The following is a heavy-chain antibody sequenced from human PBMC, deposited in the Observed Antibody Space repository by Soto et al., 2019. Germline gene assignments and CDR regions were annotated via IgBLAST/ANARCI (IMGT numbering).Heavy chain of an antibody. Sequence: EVQLLESGGGLVQPGESLRLSCAASGFTFSSYAMSWVRQAPGKGLEWVSVISGSDDSTYYADSVKGRFTISRDNSKNPLSLQMNSLSAEDTAVYYCAKRSSSSTFDYWGQGTLVTVSS. CDR3: AKRSSSSTFDY. D-gene: IGHD6-6*01. J-gene: IGHJ4*02. CDR1: GFTFSSYA. V-gene: IGHV3-23*01. CDR2: ISGSDDST.